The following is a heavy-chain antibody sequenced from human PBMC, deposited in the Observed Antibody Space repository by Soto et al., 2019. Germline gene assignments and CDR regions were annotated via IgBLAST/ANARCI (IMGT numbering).Heavy chain of an antibody. CDR2: ISADSGEP. CDR1: CFSSSTYA. J-gene: IGHJ4*02. D-gene: IGHD6-13*01. V-gene: IGHV1-18*01. CDR3: GVSAGLDF. Sequence: ASVKVACKASCFSSSTYAFSCVRRAPGQGLEWMGLISADSGEPRYAQQFQGRVAMTTDTSTRTAYMELRGLTSDDTAVYYCGVSAGLDFWGQGTRVTVSS.